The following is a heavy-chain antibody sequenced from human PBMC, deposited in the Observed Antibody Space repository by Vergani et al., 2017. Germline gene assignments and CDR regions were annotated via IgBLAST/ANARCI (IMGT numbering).Heavy chain of an antibody. CDR3: ARKDYYGSGSYYHGGWFDP. CDR1: GGSISSSNW. CDR2: IYHSGST. J-gene: IGHJ5*02. V-gene: IGHV4-4*03. Sequence: QVQLQESGPGLVKPPGTLSLTCAVSGGSISSSNWWSWVRQPPGKGLEWIGEIYHSGSTIYNPSLKSRVTISVDKSKNQFSLKLSSVTAADTAVYYCARKDYYGSGSYYHGGWFDPWGQGTLVTVSS. D-gene: IGHD3-10*01.